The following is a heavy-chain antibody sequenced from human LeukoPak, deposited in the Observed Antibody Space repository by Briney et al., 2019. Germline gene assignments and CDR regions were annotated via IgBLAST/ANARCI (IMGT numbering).Heavy chain of an antibody. D-gene: IGHD6-6*01. Sequence: GASVKVSCKASGYTFTGYYMHWVRQAPGQGLEWMGWINPNSGGTNYAQKFQGRVTMTRDTSISTAYMELSRLRSDDTAVYYCARGGVAARPGNDAFDIWGQGTMVTVSS. J-gene: IGHJ3*02. V-gene: IGHV1-2*02. CDR3: ARGGVAARPGNDAFDI. CDR1: GYTFTGYY. CDR2: INPNSGGT.